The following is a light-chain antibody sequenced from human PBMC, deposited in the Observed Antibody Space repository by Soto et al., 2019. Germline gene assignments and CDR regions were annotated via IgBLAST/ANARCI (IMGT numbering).Light chain of an antibody. Sequence: EIVLTQSPGTLSLSPGERATLSCRASQSVSDSHLAWYHKKPGQPPRLLIYGASNRANGIPDRFSGRGSGTDFPLTISRLEPEDFATYYCHRYDRSPILTVGPGTKVDV. CDR1: QSVSDSH. V-gene: IGKV3-20*01. J-gene: IGKJ3*01. CDR2: GAS. CDR3: HRYDRSPILT.